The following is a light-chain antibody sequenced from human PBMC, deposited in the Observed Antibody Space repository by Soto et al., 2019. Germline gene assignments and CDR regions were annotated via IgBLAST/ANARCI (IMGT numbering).Light chain of an antibody. CDR1: QSVSSSY. CDR2: GAS. V-gene: IGKV3-20*01. Sequence: EIVLTQSPGTLSLSPGERATLSCRASQSVSSSYLAWYQQKPGQAPRLLIYGASSRATGIADRFSGSGSGTDFTLTISRLEPEDFAVYYCQQYGRSPPRLIFGGGTKVEIK. J-gene: IGKJ4*01. CDR3: QQYGRSPPRLI.